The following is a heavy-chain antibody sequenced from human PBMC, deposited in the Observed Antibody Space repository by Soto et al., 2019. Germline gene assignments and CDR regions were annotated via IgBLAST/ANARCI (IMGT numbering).Heavy chain of an antibody. CDR3: ARSGSGSGWL. D-gene: IGHD6-19*01. Sequence: QVQLQESGPGLVKPSETLSLTCTVSGGSVSSGRFYWSWIRQPPGKGLEWIGYIYYSGSTKYNPSLTSRVTISVDTSKNQFSLKLTSVTAADTAVYNCARSGSGSGWLGGQGTLVTVSS. CDR2: IYYSGST. V-gene: IGHV4-61*01. CDR1: GGSVSSGRFY. J-gene: IGHJ4*02.